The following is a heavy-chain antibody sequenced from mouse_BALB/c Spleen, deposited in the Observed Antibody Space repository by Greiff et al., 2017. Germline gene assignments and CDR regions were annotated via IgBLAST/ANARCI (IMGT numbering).Heavy chain of an antibody. D-gene: IGHD2-3*01. CDR1: GFTFSSYG. CDR3: ARTPYDGYYGFDY. Sequence: EVQLVESGGDLVKPGGSLKLSCAASGFTFSSYGMSWVRQTPDKRLEWVATISSGGSYTYYPDSVKGRFTISSDNAKNTLYLQMRSLKSEDTAMYYCARTPYDGYYGFDYWGQGTTLTVSS. V-gene: IGHV5-6*01. J-gene: IGHJ2*01. CDR2: ISSGGSYT.